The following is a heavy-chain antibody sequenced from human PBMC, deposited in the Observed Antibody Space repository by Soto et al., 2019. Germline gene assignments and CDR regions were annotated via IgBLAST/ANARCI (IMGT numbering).Heavy chain of an antibody. D-gene: IGHD2-15*01. CDR3: ARGRIAGY. J-gene: IGHJ4*02. Sequence: SETLSLTCAVYGGSFSGYYWSWIRQPPGKGLEWIGEINHSGSTNYNPSLKSRVTISVDTSKNQFSLKLSSVTAADTAVYYCARGRIAGYWGQGTLVTVSS. CDR2: INHSGST. CDR1: GGSFSGYY. V-gene: IGHV4-34*01.